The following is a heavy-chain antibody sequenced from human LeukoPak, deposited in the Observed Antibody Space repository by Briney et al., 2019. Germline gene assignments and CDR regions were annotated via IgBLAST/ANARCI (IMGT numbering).Heavy chain of an antibody. CDR1: GFTFSSYA. J-gene: IGHJ4*02. D-gene: IGHD3-22*01. V-gene: IGHV3-23*01. Sequence: GGSLRLSCAASGFTFSSYAMSWVRQAPGKGLEWVSAISGSGGSTYYADSVKGRFTISRDNSKNTLYLQMNSLRAEDTAVYYCAKDPTPYYYDSSGYRDYWGQGTLVTVSS. CDR2: ISGSGGST. CDR3: AKDPTPYYYDSSGYRDY.